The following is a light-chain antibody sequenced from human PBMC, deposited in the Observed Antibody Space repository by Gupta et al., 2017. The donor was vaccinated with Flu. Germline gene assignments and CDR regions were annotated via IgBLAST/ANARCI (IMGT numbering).Light chain of an antibody. CDR3: HHFAGSPT. J-gene: IGKJ4*01. Sequence: VLTQSPDTLAASLGVNAIVPCSGGQTIHADPIAWHHQKSGQPPRLLIYGISHKPSGVSDRFICGGSGTDFTLTITRVEPGDSGVYFCHHFAGSPTFGAGTK. CDR2: GIS. V-gene: IGKV3-20*01. CDR1: QTIHADP.